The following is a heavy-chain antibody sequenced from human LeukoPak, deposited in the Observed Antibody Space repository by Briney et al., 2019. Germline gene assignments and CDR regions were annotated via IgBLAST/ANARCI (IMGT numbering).Heavy chain of an antibody. CDR3: ARATYYYDSSGYYHPGYFDY. J-gene: IGHJ4*02. CDR2: ISAYNGNT. Sequence: GASVKVSCKASGYTFTSYGISWVRQAPGQGLEWMGWISAYNGNTNYAQKLQGRVTMTTDTSTSTACMELRSLRSDDTAVYYCARATYYYDSSGYYHPGYFDYWGQGTLVTVSS. CDR1: GYTFTSYG. V-gene: IGHV1-18*01. D-gene: IGHD3-22*01.